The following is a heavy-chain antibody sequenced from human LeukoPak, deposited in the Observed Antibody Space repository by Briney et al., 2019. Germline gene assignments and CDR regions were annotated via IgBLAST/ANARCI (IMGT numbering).Heavy chain of an antibody. CDR3: AKGYAYYYGPGSNYGMDV. V-gene: IGHV3-23*01. CDR1: GFTFSSYE. Sequence: GGSLRLSCAASGFTFSSYEMNWVRQAPGKGLEWVSAISGSGGSTYYADSVKGRFTISRDNSKNTVSLQMNSLRAEDTALYYCAKGYAYYYGPGSNYGMDVWGQGTTVTVSS. CDR2: ISGSGGST. J-gene: IGHJ6*02. D-gene: IGHD3-10*01.